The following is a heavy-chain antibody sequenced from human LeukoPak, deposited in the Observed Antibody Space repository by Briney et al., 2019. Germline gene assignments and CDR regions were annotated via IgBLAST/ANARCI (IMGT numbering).Heavy chain of an antibody. J-gene: IGHJ5*02. D-gene: IGHD6-19*01. CDR2: IYHSGTT. CDR1: GYSISSGYY. V-gene: IGHV4-38-2*02. Sequence: SETLSLTCAVSGYSISSGYYWGWIRQPPGKGLEWIGSIYHSGTTYYNPSLQSRVTISVDTSKNQFSLKLNSVTAADTAVYYCARDWQDDGLGNWFDPWGQGTLVTVSS. CDR3: ARDWQDDGLGNWFDP.